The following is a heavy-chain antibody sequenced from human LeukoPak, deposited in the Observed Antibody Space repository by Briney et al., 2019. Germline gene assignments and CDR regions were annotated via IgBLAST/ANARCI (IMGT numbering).Heavy chain of an antibody. Sequence: GGSLRLSCAASGFSFSSYYMYWVRQAPEKGLVWVSRIKTDGNSTAYADSVKGRFTISRDNAKNTLYLQMNSLRAEDTAVYYCVAYNWNYPDYWGQGTLVTVSS. CDR1: GFSFSSYY. J-gene: IGHJ4*02. D-gene: IGHD1-20*01. CDR2: IKTDGNST. CDR3: VAYNWNYPDY. V-gene: IGHV3-74*01.